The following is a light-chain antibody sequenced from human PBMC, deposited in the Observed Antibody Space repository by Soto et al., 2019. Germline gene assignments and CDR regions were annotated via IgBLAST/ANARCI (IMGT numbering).Light chain of an antibody. CDR1: PGISSW. CDR2: AAS. J-gene: IGKJ4*01. CDR3: QQANSFPL. Sequence: DIQMTQSQSSVSASVGDRVPITCRASPGISSWLAWYQQKPGKAPKLLIYAASSLQSGVPSRFSGSGSGTDFTLTISILQPEDFATYYCQQANSFPLFGGGTKVEIK. V-gene: IGKV1D-12*01.